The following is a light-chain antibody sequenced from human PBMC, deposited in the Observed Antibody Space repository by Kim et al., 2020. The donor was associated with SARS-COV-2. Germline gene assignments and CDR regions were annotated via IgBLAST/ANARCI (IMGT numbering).Light chain of an antibody. V-gene: IGKV1-5*01. CDR2: DAS. J-gene: IGKJ1*01. CDR1: QSVSHY. CDR3: HQYGSSPWS. Sequence: ASVGDRVTLTCRASQSVSHYLAWYQHKPGKAPKLLVYDASSLEGGVPSRFSGSGSGTELTLTITSLQPDDFATYYCHQYGSSPWSFGQGTKVDIK.